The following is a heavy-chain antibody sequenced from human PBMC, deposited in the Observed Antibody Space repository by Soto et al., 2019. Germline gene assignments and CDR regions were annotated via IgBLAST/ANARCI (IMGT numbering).Heavy chain of an antibody. Sequence: QVQLVQSGAAVKKPGASMKVSCKASGYTFTSHGISWVRQAPGQEREWMGWNNVYNGDTNYARKFQGRASMTADSATNTAYLDLRSLRSDDTAVYYCARDALCGPLLATIHVDRWGQGTLV. D-gene: IGHD5-12*01. CDR3: ARDALCGPLLATIHVDR. CDR1: GYTFTSHG. V-gene: IGHV1-18*04. J-gene: IGHJ4*02. CDR2: NNVYNGDT.